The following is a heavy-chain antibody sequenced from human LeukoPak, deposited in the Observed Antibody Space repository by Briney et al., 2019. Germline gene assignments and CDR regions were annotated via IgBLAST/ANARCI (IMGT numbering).Heavy chain of an antibody. D-gene: IGHD3-22*01. V-gene: IGHV3-30*18. CDR2: ISYDGSNK. J-gene: IGHJ4*02. CDR1: GFTFSSYG. Sequence: QPGGSLRLSCAASGFTFSSYGMHWVRQAPGKGLEWVAVISYDGSNKYYADSVKGRFTISRDNSKNTLYLQMNSLRAEDTAVYYCAKDKFAHGSGYLFDYWGQGTLVTVSS. CDR3: AKDKFAHGSGYLFDY.